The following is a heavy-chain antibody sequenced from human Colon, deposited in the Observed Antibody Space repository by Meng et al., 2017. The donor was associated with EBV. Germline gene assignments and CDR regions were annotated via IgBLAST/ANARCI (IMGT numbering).Heavy chain of an antibody. CDR1: GGSISTSDW. V-gene: IGHV4-4*02. Sequence: VHPQELGPGLVGPSGTLSLTCAVSGGSISTSDWWSWVRQPPGKGLEWIGEIYRGGGTNYNPSFKSRVTISVDTSNNHFSLKLSYVTAADTAVYYCARVRVIPAAVGFDYWGQGTLVTVSS. CDR3: ARVRVIPAAVGFDY. CDR2: IYRGGGT. D-gene: IGHD2-2*01. J-gene: IGHJ4*02.